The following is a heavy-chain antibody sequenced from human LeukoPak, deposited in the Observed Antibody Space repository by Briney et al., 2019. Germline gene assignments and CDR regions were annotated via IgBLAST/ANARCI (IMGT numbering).Heavy chain of an antibody. J-gene: IGHJ4*02. Sequence: PSGSLSLTCTVSGGSISSYYWSWIRQPPGKGLEWIGYIFYSVSTNYNPSLKSRVTISVDTSKNQFSLKLSSVTAADTAVYYCARLSPRYYDSSGYYFWVPFDYWGQGTLVTVSS. CDR1: GGSISSYY. CDR3: ARLSPRYYDSSGYYFWVPFDY. CDR2: IFYSVST. D-gene: IGHD3-22*01. V-gene: IGHV4-59*08.